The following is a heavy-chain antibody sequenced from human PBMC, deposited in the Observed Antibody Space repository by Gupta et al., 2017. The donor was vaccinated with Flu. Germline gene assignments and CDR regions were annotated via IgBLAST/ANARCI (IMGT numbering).Heavy chain of an antibody. V-gene: IGHV1-58*02. CDR2: IVVGSGNT. D-gene: IGHD4-17*01. J-gene: IGHJ6*02. CDR3: AADKRELSYGDYLLGYYGMDV. CDR1: GFTFTSSA. Sequence: QMQLVQSGPEVKKPGTSVKVSCKASGFTFTSSAMQWVRQARGQRLEWIGWIVVGSGNTNYAQKFQERVTITRDMSTSTAYMELSSLRSEDTAVYYCAADKRELSYGDYLLGYYGMDVWGQGTTVTVSS.